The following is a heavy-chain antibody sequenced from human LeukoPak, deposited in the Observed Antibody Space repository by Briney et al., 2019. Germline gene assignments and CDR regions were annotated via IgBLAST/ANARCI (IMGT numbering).Heavy chain of an antibody. J-gene: IGHJ5*02. CDR3: ARYYGDAWFDP. CDR2: IYYSGST. Sequence: SETLSLTCTVSGGSISSGDYYWSWIRQPRGRGLEWIGYIYYSGSTYYNPSLKSRVTISVDTSKNQFSLKLSSVTAADTAVYYCARYYGDAWFDPWGQGTLVTVSS. CDR1: GGSISSGDYY. D-gene: IGHD4-17*01. V-gene: IGHV4-30-4*01.